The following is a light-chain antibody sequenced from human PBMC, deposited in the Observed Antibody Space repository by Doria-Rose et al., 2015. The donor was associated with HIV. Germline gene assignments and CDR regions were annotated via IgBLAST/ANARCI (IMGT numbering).Light chain of an antibody. Sequence: GSPGQSITISCTGTSSDVGSYNLVSWYQQHPGKVPKLMIYEATERPSGVSNRFPGSKSGNTASLTISGLQAEDEADYYCCSYAGARSVVFGGGTKLTVL. CDR1: SSDVGSYNL. CDR2: EAT. CDR3: CSYAGARSVV. V-gene: IGLV2-23*01. J-gene: IGLJ2*01.